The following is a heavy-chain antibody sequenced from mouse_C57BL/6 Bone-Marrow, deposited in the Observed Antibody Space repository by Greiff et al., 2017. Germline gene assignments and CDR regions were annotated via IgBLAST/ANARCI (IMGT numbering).Heavy chain of an antibody. J-gene: IGHJ1*03. CDR3: ARDASAYNYGSSYWYFDV. CDR2: SRNKANDYTT. D-gene: IGHD1-1*01. V-gene: IGHV7-1*01. Sequence: EVKVVESGGGLVQSGRSLRLSCATSGFTFSDFYMEWVRQAPGKGLEWIAASRNKANDYTTEYSASVKGRFIVSRDTSQSILYLQMNALRAADTAIYYCARDASAYNYGSSYWYFDVWGTGTTVTVSS. CDR1: GFTFSDFY.